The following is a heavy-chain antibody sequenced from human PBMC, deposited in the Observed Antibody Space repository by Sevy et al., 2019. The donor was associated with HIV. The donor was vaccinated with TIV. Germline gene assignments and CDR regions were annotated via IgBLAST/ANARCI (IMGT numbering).Heavy chain of an antibody. CDR2: INPNGGGT. D-gene: IGHD6-19*01. CDR1: GYTFTGYY. V-gene: IGHV1-2*02. CDR3: ARALIRYSSGTNWFDP. J-gene: IGHJ5*02. Sequence: ASVKVSCKASGYTFTGYYMHWVRQAPGQGLEWMGWINPNGGGTNYAQKFQGRVTMTRDTSISTAYMELSRLRSDDTAVYYCARALIRYSSGTNWFDPWGQGTLVTVSS.